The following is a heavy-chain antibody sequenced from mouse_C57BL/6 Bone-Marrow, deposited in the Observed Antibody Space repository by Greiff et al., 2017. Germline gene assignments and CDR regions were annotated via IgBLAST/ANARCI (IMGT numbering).Heavy chain of an antibody. CDR2: IDPGNGDT. CDR1: GFNIKDDY. J-gene: IGHJ2*01. CDR3: TPTTVVDFDY. V-gene: IGHV14-4*01. D-gene: IGHD1-1*01. Sequence: VQLQQSGAELVRPGASVKLSCTASGFNIKDDYMHWVKQRPEQGLEWIGWIDPGNGDTEYASKFQGKATITADTSSNTAYLQLSSLTSEDTAVYYCTPTTVVDFDYWGQGTTLTVSS.